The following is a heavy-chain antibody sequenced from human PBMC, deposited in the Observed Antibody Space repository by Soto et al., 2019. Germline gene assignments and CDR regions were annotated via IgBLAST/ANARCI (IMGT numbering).Heavy chain of an antibody. CDR2: IYYSGST. CDR1: GGSISSGGYY. J-gene: IGHJ5*02. Sequence: SETLSLTCTVSGGSISSGGYYWSWIRQHPGKGLEWIGYIYYSGSTYYNPSLKSRVTISVDTSKNQFSLKLSSVTAADTAVYYCAREYCSGGSCYYRNWFDPWGQGTLVTVSS. V-gene: IGHV4-31*03. D-gene: IGHD2-15*01. CDR3: AREYCSGGSCYYRNWFDP.